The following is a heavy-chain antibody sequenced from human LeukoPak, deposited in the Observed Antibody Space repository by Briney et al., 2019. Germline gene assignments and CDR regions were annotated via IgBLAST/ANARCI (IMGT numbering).Heavy chain of an antibody. J-gene: IGHJ4*02. CDR1: GFTFSSYS. V-gene: IGHV3-66*01. CDR3: ARVDREGYSYGYLFL. Sequence: PGGSLRLSCAASGFTFSSYSMNWVRQAPGKGLEWVSLIYSAGTTYYVDSVKGRFTISRDNSKNTLYLQMNSLRAEDTAVYYCARVDREGYSYGYLFLWGQGTLVTVSS. CDR2: IYSAGTT. D-gene: IGHD5-18*01.